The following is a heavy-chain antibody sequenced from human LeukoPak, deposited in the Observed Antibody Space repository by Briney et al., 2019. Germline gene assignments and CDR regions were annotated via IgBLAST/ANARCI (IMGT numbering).Heavy chain of an antibody. CDR3: ARDHDWAFDL. V-gene: IGHV3-48*02. D-gene: IGHD3-9*01. CDR2: INHNAEMI. Sequence: GGSLRLSCEASGFPFGSYVMSWVRQAPGKGLEWIAYINHNAEMIFYPDFVKGRFSISRDNAKNSLYLQMNALRYEDTAIYSCARDHDWAFDLWGQGTLVTVSS. CDR1: GFPFGSYV. J-gene: IGHJ4*02.